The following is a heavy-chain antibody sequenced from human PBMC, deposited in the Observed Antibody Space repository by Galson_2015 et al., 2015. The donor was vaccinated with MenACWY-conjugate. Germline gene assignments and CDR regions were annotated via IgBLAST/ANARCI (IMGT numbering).Heavy chain of an antibody. J-gene: IGHJ4*02. V-gene: IGHV4-38-2*01. Sequence: SEPLSLTCAVSGYSIGSGYYWGWLRQPPGKGLEWIAIIYHTGSTYYNASLKSRVTMSVETSKNQFSLKLSSVTAADTAVYYCARGPSRWSRYWGQGTLVTVSS. CDR3: ARGPSRWSRY. CDR2: IYHTGST. CDR1: GYSIGSGYY. D-gene: IGHD4-23*01.